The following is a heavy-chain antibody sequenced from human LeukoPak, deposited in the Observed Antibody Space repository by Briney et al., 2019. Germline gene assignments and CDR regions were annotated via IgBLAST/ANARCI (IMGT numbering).Heavy chain of an antibody. D-gene: IGHD5-12*01. Sequence: PGGSLRLSCAASGFTFSDYYMSWIRQAPGKGLEWVSYIGSSSSYTDYADSVKGRFTISRDNAKNSLNLQMNSLRAEDTAVYYCARDSGYSGYSDYWGQGTLVTVSS. J-gene: IGHJ4*02. CDR3: ARDSGYSGYSDY. V-gene: IGHV3-11*05. CDR2: IGSSSSYT. CDR1: GFTFSDYY.